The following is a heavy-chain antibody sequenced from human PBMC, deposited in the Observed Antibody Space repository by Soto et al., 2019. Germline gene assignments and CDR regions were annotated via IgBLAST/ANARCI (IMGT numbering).Heavy chain of an antibody. D-gene: IGHD1-26*01. CDR1: GFTFSSFL. CDR3: AKDADSGYNWFDP. V-gene: IGHV3-23*01. J-gene: IGHJ5*02. Sequence: PGGSLRLSCAASGFTFSSFLMSWVRLAPGKGLEWVSAISASGGSTYYADSVKGRFTISRDNSKNTLYLQMNTLRAEDTAIYYCAKDADSGYNWFDPWGQGTRVTVSS. CDR2: ISASGGST.